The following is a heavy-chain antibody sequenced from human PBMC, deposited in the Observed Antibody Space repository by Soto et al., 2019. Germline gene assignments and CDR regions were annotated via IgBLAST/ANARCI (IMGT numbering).Heavy chain of an antibody. V-gene: IGHV3-15*07. CDR1: GFSFSNAW. CDR3: TTGSVEGV. Sequence: EVQLVESGGGLVKPGGSLRLSCAASGFSFSNAWMNWVRQAPGKGLEWVGRIKRKIDGEATDYAGPVKGRFTVFRDDSKSALYLKMNSLKGDDTGVYYCTTGSVEGVWGQGTTVT. D-gene: IGHD2-15*01. J-gene: IGHJ6*02. CDR2: IKRKIDGEAT.